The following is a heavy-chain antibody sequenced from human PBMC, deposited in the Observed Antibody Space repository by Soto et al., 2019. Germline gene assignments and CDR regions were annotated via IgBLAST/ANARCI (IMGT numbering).Heavy chain of an antibody. CDR2: IIPILGIA. CDR1: GGTFSSYT. J-gene: IGHJ4*02. CDR3: ATDTSIAAAIINY. Sequence: QVQLVQSGAEVKKPGSSVKVSCKASGGTFSSYTISWVRQAPGQGLEWMGRIIPILGIANYAQKFQGRVTITADKSTSTAYMELSSLRSEDTAVCYCATDTSIAAAIINYWGQGTLVTVSS. V-gene: IGHV1-69*02. D-gene: IGHD6-13*01.